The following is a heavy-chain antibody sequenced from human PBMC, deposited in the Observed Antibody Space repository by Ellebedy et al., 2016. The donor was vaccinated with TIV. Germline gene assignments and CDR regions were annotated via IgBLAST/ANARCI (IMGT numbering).Heavy chain of an antibody. CDR2: IGPSSNYA. CDR3: AKELVRRDSLSFDY. CDR1: GFTFRNYA. J-gene: IGHJ4*02. V-gene: IGHV3-23*01. Sequence: GESLKISCVASGFTFRNYAMAWVRQAPGKGLEWLSAIGPSSNYAFYADSVKGRFIVSRDNSENTLYLQMYSLRAEDTAVYYCAKELVRRDSLSFDYWGQGTLVTVSS. D-gene: IGHD3-10*01.